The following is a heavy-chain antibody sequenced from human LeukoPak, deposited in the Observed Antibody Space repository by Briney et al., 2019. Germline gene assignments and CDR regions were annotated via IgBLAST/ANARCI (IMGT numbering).Heavy chain of an antibody. CDR1: GFTFSSYA. Sequence: GGSLRLSCAASGFTFSSYAMNWARQAPGKGLEWVSVISGSGGSTYYADSVKGRFTISRDNSKKTLYLQMDRLRAEDTAVYYCVKARGPSTSSPWFDPWGQGTLVTVSS. CDR2: ISGSGGST. CDR3: VKARGPSTSSPWFDP. D-gene: IGHD6-6*01. J-gene: IGHJ5*02. V-gene: IGHV3-23*01.